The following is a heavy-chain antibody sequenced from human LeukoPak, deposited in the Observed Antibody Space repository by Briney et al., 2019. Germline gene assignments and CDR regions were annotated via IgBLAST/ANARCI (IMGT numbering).Heavy chain of an antibody. Sequence: GGSLRLSCAASGFTVSSNYMSWVRQAPGKGLEWVSVIYSGASTYYADSVKGRFTISRDNSKNTLYLQMNSLRAEDTAVYYCARGDSSGILFDYWGQGTLVTVSS. CDR2: IYSGAST. V-gene: IGHV3-66*01. CDR1: GFTVSSNY. J-gene: IGHJ4*02. CDR3: ARGDSSGILFDY. D-gene: IGHD3-22*01.